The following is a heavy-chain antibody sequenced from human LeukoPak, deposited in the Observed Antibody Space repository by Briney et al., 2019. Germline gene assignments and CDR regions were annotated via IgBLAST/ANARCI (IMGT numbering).Heavy chain of an antibody. CDR3: AREPEPAITMVRGEVFDI. Sequence: SVKVSCKASGGTFSSYVISWVRQAPGQGLEWMGGIIPGFGTANYAQKFQGTVTIAADVSATTVYMVLNSLRSEDTAVYYCAREPEPAITMVRGEVFDIWGQGTMVIVSS. CDR1: GGTFSSYV. CDR2: IIPGFGTA. D-gene: IGHD3-10*01. J-gene: IGHJ3*02. V-gene: IGHV1-69*13.